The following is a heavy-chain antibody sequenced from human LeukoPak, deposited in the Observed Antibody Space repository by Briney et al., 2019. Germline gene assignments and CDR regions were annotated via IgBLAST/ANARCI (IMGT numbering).Heavy chain of an antibody. D-gene: IGHD6-19*01. CDR3: AKDLGLQWLVLGT. V-gene: IGHV3-30*18. CDR2: ISYDGSNK. Sequence: GSLRLSCAASGFTFSSYGMHWVRQAPGKGLEWVAVISYDGSNKYYADSVKGRFTISRDNSKNTLYLQMNSLRAEDTAVYYCAKDLGLQWLVLGTWGQGTLVTVSS. J-gene: IGHJ5*02. CDR1: GFTFSSYG.